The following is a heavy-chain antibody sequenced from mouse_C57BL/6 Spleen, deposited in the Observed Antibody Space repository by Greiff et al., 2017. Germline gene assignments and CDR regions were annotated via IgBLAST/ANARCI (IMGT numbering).Heavy chain of an antibody. CDR3: ARRSVYYYGSSYYFDY. J-gene: IGHJ2*01. CDR1: GYTFTSYW. D-gene: IGHD1-1*01. V-gene: IGHV1-69*01. CDR2: IDPSDSYT. Sequence: VQLQQPGAELVMPGASVKLSCKASGYTFTSYWMHWVKQRPGQGLEWIGEIDPSDSYTNYNQKFKGKSTLTVDKSSSTAYMQLSSPTSEDSAVYYCARRSVYYYGSSYYFDYWGQGTTLTVSS.